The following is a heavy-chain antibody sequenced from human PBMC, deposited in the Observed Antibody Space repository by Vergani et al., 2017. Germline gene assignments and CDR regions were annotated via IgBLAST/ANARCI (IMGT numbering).Heavy chain of an antibody. J-gene: IGHJ5*02. CDR2: SYYSGST. CDR3: ARRQSLKFGXFDP. CDR1: GGSISSYY. D-gene: IGHD3-16*01. Sequence: QVQLQESGPGLVKPSETLSLTCTVSGGSISSYYWGWIRQPPGKGLEWIGSSYYSGSTYYNPSLKSRVTISVDTSKNQFSLKLSSLPAADPAVYYCARRQSLKFGXFDPWGRGALVTVSS. V-gene: IGHV4-39*01.